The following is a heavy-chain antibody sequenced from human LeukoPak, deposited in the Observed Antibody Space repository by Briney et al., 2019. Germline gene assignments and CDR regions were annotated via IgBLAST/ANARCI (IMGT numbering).Heavy chain of an antibody. CDR1: GGSISSGGYY. J-gene: IGHJ4*02. CDR3: AKVAEGYGSSCYPLTGYFDY. CDR2: IYYSGST. Sequence: SQTLSLTCTVSGGSISSGGYYWSWIRQHPGKGLEWIGYIYYSGSTYYNPSLKSRVTISVDTSKNQFSLKLSSVTAADTAVYYCAKVAEGYGSSCYPLTGYFDYWGQGTLVTVSS. D-gene: IGHD6-13*01. V-gene: IGHV4-31*03.